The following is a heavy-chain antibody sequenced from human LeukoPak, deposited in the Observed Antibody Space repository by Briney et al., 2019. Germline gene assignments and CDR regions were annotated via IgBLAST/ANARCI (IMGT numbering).Heavy chain of an antibody. CDR1: GFTFSNYA. V-gene: IGHV3-23*01. D-gene: IGHD1-7*01. J-gene: IGHJ4*02. Sequence: PGGSLRLSCAASGFTFSNYAMSWVRQAPGKGLEWVSAITGSGGNTYYADSVKGRFTISRDNAKNSLYLQMNSLRAEDTAVYYCARGELLDYWGQGTLVTVSS. CDR3: ARGELLDY. CDR2: ITGSGGNT.